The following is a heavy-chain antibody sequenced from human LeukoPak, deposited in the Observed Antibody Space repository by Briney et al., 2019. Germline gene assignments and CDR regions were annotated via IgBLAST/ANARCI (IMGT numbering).Heavy chain of an antibody. CDR3: ARGVPAAVTNHFDY. J-gene: IGHJ4*02. CDR1: GGSISSGGYS. Sequence: SETLSLTCAVSGGSISSGGYSWSWIRQPPGKGLEWIGYIYDSGSKYYNPSLKSRVTISVDKSKNQFSLNLSSVTAADTAVYYCARGVPAAVTNHFDYWGQGTLVTVSS. CDR2: IYDSGSK. D-gene: IGHD2-2*01. V-gene: IGHV4-30-2*01.